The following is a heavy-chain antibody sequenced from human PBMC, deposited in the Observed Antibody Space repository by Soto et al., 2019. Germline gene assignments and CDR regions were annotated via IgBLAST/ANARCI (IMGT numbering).Heavy chain of an antibody. Sequence: EVQLVESGGGLVQPGGSLRLSCAAYGFNFISHWIHWVRQAPGKGLVWVSRINVDGSNRNYADSVKGRFTISRDNAKNTVYLQMNSLRADDTAVYFCARGIYQKYGMDVWGQGTTV. CDR3: ARGIYQKYGMDV. CDR1: GFNFISHW. J-gene: IGHJ6*02. V-gene: IGHV3-74*01. D-gene: IGHD3-3*02. CDR2: INVDGSNR.